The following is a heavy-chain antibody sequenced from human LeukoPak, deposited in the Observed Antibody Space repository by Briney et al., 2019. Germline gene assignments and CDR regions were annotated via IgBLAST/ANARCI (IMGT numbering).Heavy chain of an antibody. V-gene: IGHV3-23*01. J-gene: IGHJ6*02. CDR2: ISVSGRST. CDR3: ANTMVRGSYNMDV. CDR1: GFTFSSYA. D-gene: IGHD3-10*01. Sequence: GGSLRLSCAASGFTFSSYAMSWVRQAAGNWLGWVSAISVSGRSTYYAESVKGRFTISRDNSKNTLYLQMNSLRAEDTAVYYCANTMVRGSYNMDVWGQGTTVTVSS.